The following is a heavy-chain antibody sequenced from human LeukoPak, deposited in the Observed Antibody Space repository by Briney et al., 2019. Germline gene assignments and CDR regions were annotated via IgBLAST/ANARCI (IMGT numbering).Heavy chain of an antibody. CDR1: GYTFTSYG. J-gene: IGHJ5*02. Sequence: EASVKVSCKASGYTFTSYGITWVRQAPGQGLEWMGWISPYNGNTNYAQKLQGRVTMTTDTSTSTAYMELRSLRSDDTAVYYCARGGVGSGSYNIDNWFDPWGQGTLVTVSS. CDR2: ISPYNGNT. D-gene: IGHD3-10*01. CDR3: ARGGVGSGSYNIDNWFDP. V-gene: IGHV1-18*01.